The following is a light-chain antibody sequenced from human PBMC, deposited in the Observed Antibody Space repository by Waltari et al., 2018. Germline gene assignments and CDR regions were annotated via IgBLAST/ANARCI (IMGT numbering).Light chain of an antibody. CDR3: SSYAGSNYYV. CDR2: EVN. CDR1: SSDVGGYNY. J-gene: IGLJ1*01. Sequence: QSALTQPPSASGSPGQSVTISCTGTSSDVGGYNYVSWYQQHPGKAPKRMSYEVNERPSGVPDRFSCSKPGNTASLTCSGLQAEDEADYYCSSYAGSNYYVFGTGTKGTVL. V-gene: IGLV2-8*01.